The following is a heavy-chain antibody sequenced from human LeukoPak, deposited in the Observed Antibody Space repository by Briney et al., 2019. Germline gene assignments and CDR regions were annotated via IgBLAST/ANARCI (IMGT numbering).Heavy chain of an antibody. V-gene: IGHV3-30*02. CDR1: GFTFSSYG. Sequence: GGSLRLSCAASGFTFSSYGMHWVRQAPGKGLEWVAFIRYDGSNKYYADSVKGRFTISRDNAKNSLYLQMNSLRAEDTAVYYCARGGKRGFDYWGQGTLVTVSS. J-gene: IGHJ4*02. CDR2: IRYDGSNK. CDR3: ARGGKRGFDY. D-gene: IGHD4-23*01.